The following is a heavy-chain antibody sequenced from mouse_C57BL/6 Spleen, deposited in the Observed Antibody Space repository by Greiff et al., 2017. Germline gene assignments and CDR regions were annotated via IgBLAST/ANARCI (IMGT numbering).Heavy chain of an antibody. CDR3: ARGGASSITTEWAMDY. CDR1: GYTFTSYG. D-gene: IGHD1-1*01. V-gene: IGHV1-81*01. CDR2: IYPRCGTT. J-gene: IGHJ4*01. Sequence: QVQLQQSGAELARPGASVKLSCKASGYTFTSYGISWVKQRTGQGLEWIGEIYPRCGTTYYNEKFKGKATLTADKSSSTAFIALRSLTSEDSAVNFWARGGASSITTEWAMDYWGQGTSVTVSA.